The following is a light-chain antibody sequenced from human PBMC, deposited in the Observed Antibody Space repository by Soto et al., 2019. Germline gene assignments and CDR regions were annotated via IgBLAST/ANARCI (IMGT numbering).Light chain of an antibody. J-gene: IGKJ4*01. CDR3: QQLT. CDR1: QSISSW. V-gene: IGKV1-5*03. Sequence: DIQMTQSPSTLSASVGDRVTITCRASQSISSWLAWYQQKPGKAPKLLIYKASSLESGVPSRFSGSGSGTEFTLTISSLQPDDFATYYCQQLTFGGGTKVEIK. CDR2: KAS.